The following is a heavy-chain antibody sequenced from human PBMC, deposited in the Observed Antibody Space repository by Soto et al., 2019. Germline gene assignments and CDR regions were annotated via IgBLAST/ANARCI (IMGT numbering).Heavy chain of an antibody. Sequence: PSETLSLTCTVSGGSISSSSYYWGWIRQPPGKGLEWIGSIYYSGSTYYNPSLKSRVTISVDTSKNQFSLKLSSVTAADTAVYYCAGGNVVVVAATDNWFDPWGQGTLVTVSS. CDR3: AGGNVVVVAATDNWFDP. CDR1: GGSISSSSYY. CDR2: IYYSGST. D-gene: IGHD2-15*01. V-gene: IGHV4-39*01. J-gene: IGHJ5*02.